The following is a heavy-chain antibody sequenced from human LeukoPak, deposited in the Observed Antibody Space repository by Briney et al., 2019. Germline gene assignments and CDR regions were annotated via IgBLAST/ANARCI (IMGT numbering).Heavy chain of an antibody. V-gene: IGHV4-34*01. Sequence: SETLSLTCAVYGGSFSGYYWSWIRQPPGKGLEWIGEINHSGSTNYNPSLKSRVTISVDTSKNQFSLKLSSVTAADTAVYYCARGLHYYGSGSYFDYWGQGTLVTVSS. CDR2: INHSGST. D-gene: IGHD3-10*01. J-gene: IGHJ4*02. CDR1: GGSFSGYY. CDR3: ARGLHYYGSGSYFDY.